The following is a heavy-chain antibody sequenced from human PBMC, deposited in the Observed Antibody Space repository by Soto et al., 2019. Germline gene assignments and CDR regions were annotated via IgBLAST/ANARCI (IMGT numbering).Heavy chain of an antibody. D-gene: IGHD1-26*01. J-gene: IGHJ4*02. CDR1: GGSTSSYY. V-gene: IGHV4-59*08. Sequence: QVQLQESGPGLVKPSETLSLTCTVTGGSTSSYYWSWPRQPPGKGLEWIGYNSYSGSTDYNPSLKSRVTISVDTSKNQFSLKLSSATAADTAVYYCARHGGSYSFDYWGQGTLVTVSS. CDR3: ARHGGSYSFDY. CDR2: NSYSGST.